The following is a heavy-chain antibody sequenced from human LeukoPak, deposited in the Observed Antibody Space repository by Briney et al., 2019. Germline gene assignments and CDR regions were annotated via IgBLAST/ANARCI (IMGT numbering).Heavy chain of an antibody. V-gene: IGHV3-64D*09. J-gene: IGHJ6*02. Sequence: PGGSLRLSCSASGLPFSSDAMHWVRQAPGKGLEYVSAISDSGGSTYYADSVKGRFTISRDNSKNTLYLQMSSLRAEDTAVYFCVRGYSFGPYGMDVWGQGTTVTVSS. CDR1: GLPFSSDA. CDR2: ISDSGGST. CDR3: VRGYSFGPYGMDV. D-gene: IGHD2-15*01.